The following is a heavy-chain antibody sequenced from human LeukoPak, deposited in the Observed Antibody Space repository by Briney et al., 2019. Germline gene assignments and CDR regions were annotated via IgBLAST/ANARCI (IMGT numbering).Heavy chain of an antibody. Sequence: GGSLRLSCVASGFPFSSYWMTWVRQAPGKGLEWVANIKQDGSKKSYVDSVKGRFTISRDNSKNTLYLQMNSLRAEDTAVYYCATYDSSGYLDYWGQGTLVTVSS. CDR2: IKQDGSKK. CDR1: GFPFSSYW. J-gene: IGHJ4*02. V-gene: IGHV3-7*01. CDR3: ATYDSSGYLDY. D-gene: IGHD3-22*01.